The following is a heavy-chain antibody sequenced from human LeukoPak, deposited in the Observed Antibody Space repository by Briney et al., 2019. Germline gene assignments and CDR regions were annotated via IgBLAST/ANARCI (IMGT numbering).Heavy chain of an antibody. D-gene: IGHD4-17*01. CDR1: GYSFTSYW. J-gene: IGHJ4*02. Sequence: GASLKISFKGAGYSFTSYWIGWGRRMPGKGVGWMGIIYPGDSDTRYSPSFQGQVTISADKSISTAYLQWSSLKASDTAMYYCAGPGDYGDYNYWGQGTLVTVSS. V-gene: IGHV5-51*01. CDR2: IYPGDSDT. CDR3: AGPGDYGDYNY.